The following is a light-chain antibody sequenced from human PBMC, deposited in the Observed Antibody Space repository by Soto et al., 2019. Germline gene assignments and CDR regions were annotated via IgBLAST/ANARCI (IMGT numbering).Light chain of an antibody. CDR2: EVT. Sequence: QSALTQVPSASGSPGQSVTISCAGTSSDIGGYSFVSWYQQHPGKAPKLIIYEVTKRPSGVPDRFSGSRSGNTASLTVSGLQAEDDADYYCSSYAGSNNLVFGGGTKLTVL. V-gene: IGLV2-8*01. J-gene: IGLJ3*02. CDR1: SSDIGGYSF. CDR3: SSYAGSNNLV.